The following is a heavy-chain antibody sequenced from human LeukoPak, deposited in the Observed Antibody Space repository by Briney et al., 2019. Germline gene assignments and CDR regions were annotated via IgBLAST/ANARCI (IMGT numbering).Heavy chain of an antibody. CDR1: GFTFSSYA. Sequence: GRSLRLSCAASGFTFSSYAMSWVRQAPGKGPEWVSAIGGRGTSTYYADSLGGRFTISRDNSKDMLYLQMNSLKVEDTATYYCGKEGGAWGQGTKVTVSS. D-gene: IGHD3-16*01. V-gene: IGHV3-23*01. CDR2: IGGRGTST. CDR3: GKEGGA. J-gene: IGHJ5*02.